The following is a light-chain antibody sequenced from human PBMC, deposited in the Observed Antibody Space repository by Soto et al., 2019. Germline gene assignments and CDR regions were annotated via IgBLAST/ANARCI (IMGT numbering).Light chain of an antibody. V-gene: IGLV1-40*01. CDR1: SSNIGAGYD. CDR3: QSYATSLSAWV. CDR2: GSG. Sequence: QSVLTQPPSVCGAPGQRVTLSCTGRSSNIGAGYDVHWYQHLPGTVPKLLIYGSGNRPSGVPERFSGSKSGVSASLSITGLQAEDEADYYGQSYATSLSAWVFGGGTQLTVL. J-gene: IGLJ3*02.